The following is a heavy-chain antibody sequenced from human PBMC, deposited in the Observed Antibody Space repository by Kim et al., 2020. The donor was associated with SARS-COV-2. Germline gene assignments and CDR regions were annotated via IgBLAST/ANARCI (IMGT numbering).Heavy chain of an antibody. J-gene: IGHJ6*03. V-gene: IGHV1-8*01. Sequence: ASVKVSCKASGYTFSTSDINWVRQAPGQGLEWMGRMKPNTGHTTYARKFQGRISMTRDISMTTAYLELTSLRSDDTAVYYCARAREGVREFTFAFYYYLDVWGTGTTVTVSS. CDR2: MKPNTGHT. CDR3: ARAREGVREFTFAFYYYLDV. CDR1: GYTFSTSD. D-gene: IGHD3-10*01.